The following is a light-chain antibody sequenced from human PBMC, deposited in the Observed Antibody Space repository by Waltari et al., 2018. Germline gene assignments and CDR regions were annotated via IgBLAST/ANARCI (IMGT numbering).Light chain of an antibody. CDR1: SSDVGGYNY. Sequence: QSALTQPASVSGSHGQSITISCTGTSSDVGGYNYVSWYQQHPGKAPKLLIFDVNNRPSGVSSRFSGSKSGNTASLTISGLQAEDEADYYCSAYISSSTLELFGGGTRLTVL. CDR3: SAYISSSTLEL. CDR2: DVN. V-gene: IGLV2-14*03. J-gene: IGLJ2*01.